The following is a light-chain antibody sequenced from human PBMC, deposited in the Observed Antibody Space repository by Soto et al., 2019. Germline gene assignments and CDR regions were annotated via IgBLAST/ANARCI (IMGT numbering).Light chain of an antibody. CDR1: SSDIGSYNL. CDR3: RSYAGTSSLWV. Sequence: QAVLTQPASVSGSPGQSITISCTGTSSDIGSYNLVYWYQPHPGKAPKVVIYDVTKRPSGVADRFSGSRSGNTASLTISGLQAEDEGDYYCRSYAGTSSLWVFGGGTKLTVL. V-gene: IGLV2-23*02. J-gene: IGLJ3*02. CDR2: DVT.